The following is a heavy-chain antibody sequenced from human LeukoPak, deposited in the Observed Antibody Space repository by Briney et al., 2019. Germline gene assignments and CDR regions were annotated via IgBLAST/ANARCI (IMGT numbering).Heavy chain of an antibody. J-gene: IGHJ4*02. D-gene: IGHD2-21*01. CDR3: VTDLVIKGCFDY. Sequence: PGGSLRLSCAASGFTFSNVWMSWVRQVPGKGLEWVGRIRRKTDGETTDHAATVKGRFTISRDDSKNTLYLQLNSLKTEDTAVYYCVTDLVIKGCFDYWGQGALVTVSS. CDR1: GFTFSNVW. V-gene: IGHV3-15*01. CDR2: IRRKTDGETT.